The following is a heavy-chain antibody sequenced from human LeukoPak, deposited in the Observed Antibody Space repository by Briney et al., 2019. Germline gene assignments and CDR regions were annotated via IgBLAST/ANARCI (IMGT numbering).Heavy chain of an antibody. CDR2: TYYSGST. D-gene: IGHD4-17*01. V-gene: IGHV4-30-4*01. Sequence: SETLSLTCTVSGGSISSGDYYWSWIRQPPGKGLEWIGYTYYSGSTYYNPSLKSRVTISVDTSKNQFSLKLSSVTAADTAVYYCARSMTTVTTPYFDYWGQGTLATVSS. CDR3: ARSMTTVTTPYFDY. J-gene: IGHJ4*02. CDR1: GGSISSGDYY.